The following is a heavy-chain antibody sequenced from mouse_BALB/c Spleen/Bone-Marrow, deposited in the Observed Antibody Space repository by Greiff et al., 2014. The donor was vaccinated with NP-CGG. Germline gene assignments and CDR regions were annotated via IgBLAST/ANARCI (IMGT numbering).Heavy chain of an antibody. V-gene: IGHV1-87*01. CDR1: GYTFTSYW. CDR2: IYPGDGDT. Sequence: VQLQQSGAELARPGASVKLSCKASGYTFTSYWMQWVKQRPGQGLGWIGAIYPGDGDTRYTQKFKGKATLTADKSSSTAYMQLSSLASEDSAVYYCARSEGNYAMDYWGQGTSVTVSS. CDR3: ARSEGNYAMDY. J-gene: IGHJ4*01.